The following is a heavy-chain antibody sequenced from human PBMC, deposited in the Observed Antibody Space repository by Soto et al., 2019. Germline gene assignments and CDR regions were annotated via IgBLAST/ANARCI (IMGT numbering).Heavy chain of an antibody. CDR1: GFIFSRYA. V-gene: IGHV3-23*01. CDR2: ISSSGGST. CDR3: AKDFVLSGTAWYYFDS. Sequence: EVHLLGSGGGLVQPGGSLRLSCATSGFIFSRYAMSWVRQAPGKGLEWVSAISSSGGSTYYADSVKGRFTISRDNSKTTLSLQMNRLRAEDTAIYYCAKDFVLSGTAWYYFDSWGQGTLVTVSS. D-gene: IGHD1-20*01. J-gene: IGHJ4*02.